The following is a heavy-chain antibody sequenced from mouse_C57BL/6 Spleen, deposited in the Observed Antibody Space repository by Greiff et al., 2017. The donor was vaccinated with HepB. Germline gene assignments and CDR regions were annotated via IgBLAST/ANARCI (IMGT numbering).Heavy chain of an antibody. CDR1: GYTFTSYW. V-gene: IGHV1-69*01. CDR2: IDPSDSYT. J-gene: IGHJ1*03. D-gene: IGHD1-1*02. Sequence: QVQLKQPGAELVMPGASVKLSCKASGYTFTSYWMHWVKQRPGQGLEWIGEIDPSDSYTNYNQKFKGKSTLTVDKSSSTAYMQLSSLTSEDSAVYYCARDQGSPPWYFDVWGTGTTVTVSS. CDR3: ARDQGSPPWYFDV.